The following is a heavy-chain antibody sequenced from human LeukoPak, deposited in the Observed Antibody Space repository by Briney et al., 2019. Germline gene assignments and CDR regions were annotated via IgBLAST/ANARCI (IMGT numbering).Heavy chain of an antibody. Sequence: PGGSLRLSCAASRFTFSDYGMHWVRQAPGKGLEWVAVIWYDGSNKYYADSVKDRFIISRDNSKNTLYLQMDSLRAEDTAVYYCARDSREYSSSSYFDYWGQGTLVTVSS. CDR3: ARDSREYSSSSYFDY. CDR2: IWYDGSNK. V-gene: IGHV3-33*01. D-gene: IGHD6-6*01. CDR1: RFTFSDYG. J-gene: IGHJ4*02.